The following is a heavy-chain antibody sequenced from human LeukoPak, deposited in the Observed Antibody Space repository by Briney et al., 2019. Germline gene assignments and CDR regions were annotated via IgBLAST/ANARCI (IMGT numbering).Heavy chain of an antibody. D-gene: IGHD5-18*01. V-gene: IGHV1-69*05. CDR2: IIPIFGTA. Sequence: EWMGRIIPIFGTANYAQKFQGRVTITTDESTSTAYMELSSLRSEDTAVYYCAAAGDTAFDYWGQGTLVTVSS. CDR3: AAAGDTAFDY. J-gene: IGHJ4*02.